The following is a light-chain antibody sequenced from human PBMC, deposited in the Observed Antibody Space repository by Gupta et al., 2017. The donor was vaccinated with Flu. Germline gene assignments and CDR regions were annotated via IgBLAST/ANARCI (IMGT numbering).Light chain of an antibody. CDR2: EVS. Sequence: SALTQPASVSASPGPSITISCTGTSSDVGGYNYVSWYQQHPGKAHKLMIYEVSNRPAGVSNRFSGSKSGNTASLTISGLQEEDEADYYCSSDTSISLWVFGGGTKLTVL. CDR3: SSDTSISLWV. J-gene: IGLJ2*01. CDR1: SSDVGGYNY. V-gene: IGLV2-14*01.